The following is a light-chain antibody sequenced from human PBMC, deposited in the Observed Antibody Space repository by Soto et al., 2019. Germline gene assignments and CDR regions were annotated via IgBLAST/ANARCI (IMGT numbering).Light chain of an antibody. V-gene: IGKV4-1*01. CDR2: WAS. CDR1: QSVLSTSNNERY. J-gene: IGKJ1*01. Sequence: DIVMTQSPDSLAVSLGERATINCKSSQSVLSTSNNERYLAWYQHKPGQPPKLLISWASTRESGVPDRFSGSGSGTDSTRTISSLQAEDVAVYYCQQYYSTPPTFGQGTKVEIK. CDR3: QQYYSTPPT.